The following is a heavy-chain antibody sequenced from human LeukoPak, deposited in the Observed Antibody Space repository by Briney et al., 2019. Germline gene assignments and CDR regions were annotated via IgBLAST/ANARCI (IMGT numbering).Heavy chain of an antibody. CDR3: ARVGAAQMVVFEF. Sequence: ASVKVSCKASGYTFSGTGRYLYWLRQAPGQGLECMVCIYPNNGATAYAQKFQGTVAMTRATSITTAYMELSRLRPDDTAVYYCARVGAAQMVVFEFCGPGALVTV. CDR1: GYTFSGTGRY. V-gene: IGHV1-2*02. CDR2: IYPNNGAT. J-gene: IGHJ4*02. D-gene: IGHD3-10*01.